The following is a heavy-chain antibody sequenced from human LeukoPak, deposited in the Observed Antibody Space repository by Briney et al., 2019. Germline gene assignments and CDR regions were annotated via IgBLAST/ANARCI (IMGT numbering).Heavy chain of an antibody. CDR2: IYYSGST. Sequence: PSETLSLTCSVSGGSTSSYYWSWIRQPPGKGLEWIGYIYYSGSTNYNPSLKSRVTMSVDTSKNQFSLKLSSVTAADTAVYYCARVGLTDYYYYMDVWGKGTTVTVSS. D-gene: IGHD3-16*01. CDR1: GGSTSSYY. V-gene: IGHV4-59*01. CDR3: ARVGLTDYYYYMDV. J-gene: IGHJ6*03.